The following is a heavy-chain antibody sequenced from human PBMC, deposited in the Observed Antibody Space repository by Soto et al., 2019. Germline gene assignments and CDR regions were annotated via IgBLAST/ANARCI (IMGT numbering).Heavy chain of an antibody. V-gene: IGHV3-33*01. Sequence: QVQLVESGGGVVQPGRSLRLSCTASGFTFNNYGMHWVRQAPGKGLEWVAIIWSDGSNKYYADSVKGRFTISRDNSENTLYLQMTSLGAGDTAVYYCARRGSGNYDMDVWGRGTTVTVSS. CDR3: ARRGSGNYDMDV. J-gene: IGHJ6*02. CDR2: IWSDGSNK. CDR1: GFTFNNYG. D-gene: IGHD3-10*01.